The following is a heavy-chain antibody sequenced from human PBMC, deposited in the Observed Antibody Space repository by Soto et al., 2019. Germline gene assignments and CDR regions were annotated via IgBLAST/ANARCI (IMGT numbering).Heavy chain of an antibody. CDR1: GYNFAGYW. J-gene: IGHJ4*02. CDR3: ARGGVSTRTFDY. D-gene: IGHD3-3*01. V-gene: IGHV5-51*01. Sequence: GESLKISCKGSGYNFAGYWIAWVRQMPGKGLELMGIIYPSDSDTRYRPSFQGQVTISADKSISSAYLQWSSLRASDTAMYDCARGGVSTRTFDYWGQGTPVTVYS. CDR2: IYPSDSDT.